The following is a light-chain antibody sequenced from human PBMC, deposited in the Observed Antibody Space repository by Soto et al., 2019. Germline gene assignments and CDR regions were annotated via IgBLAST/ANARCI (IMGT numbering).Light chain of an antibody. CDR1: SSDVGGYNY. J-gene: IGLJ1*01. CDR2: DVS. CDR3: SSYTSSSSYV. Sequence: QSVLTQPASVSGSPGQSITISCTGTSSDVGGYNYVSWYQQHPGKAPKLMIYDVSNRPLGISNRFSGSKSDNTASLTISGLQAEDEAEYYCSSYTSSSSYVFGTGTKVTV. V-gene: IGLV2-14*01.